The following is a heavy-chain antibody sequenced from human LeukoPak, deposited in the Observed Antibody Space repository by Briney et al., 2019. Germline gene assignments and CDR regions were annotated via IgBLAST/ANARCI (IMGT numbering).Heavy chain of an antibody. V-gene: IGHV4-34*01. D-gene: IGHD3-22*01. CDR1: GGSFSGYY. CDR3: ARGRRSSGYYPIPRPFDY. J-gene: IGHJ4*02. CDR2: INHSGST. Sequence: SETLSLTCAVYGGSFSGYYWSWIRQPPGKGLEWIGEINHSGSTNYNPSLKSRVTISVDTSKSQFSLKLSSVTAADTAVYYCARGRRSSGYYPIPRPFDYWGQGTLVTVSS.